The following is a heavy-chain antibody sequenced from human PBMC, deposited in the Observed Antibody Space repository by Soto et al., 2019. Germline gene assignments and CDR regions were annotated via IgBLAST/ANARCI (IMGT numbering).Heavy chain of an antibody. D-gene: IGHD3-22*01. Sequence: QVQLVQSGAEVTKPGASVKVSCKASGYIFTNHYIHWVRQAPGQGLEWMGIINPSGGSTNYLQKFQGRITMTRDTSTSTVYMELSSLRSEDTAVYFCARADYYASSGFYYDCWGQGSLVTVSS. V-gene: IGHV1-46*01. CDR2: INPSGGST. J-gene: IGHJ4*02. CDR3: ARADYYASSGFYYDC. CDR1: GYIFTNHY.